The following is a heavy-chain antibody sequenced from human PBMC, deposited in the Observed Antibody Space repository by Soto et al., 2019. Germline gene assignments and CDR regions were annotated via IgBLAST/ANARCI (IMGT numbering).Heavy chain of an antibody. D-gene: IGHD5-18*01. J-gene: IGHJ6*02. CDR2: IYSGGST. CDR3: ASKPGRYSYYYYGMDV. V-gene: IGHV3-53*02. Sequence: EVQLVETGGGLIQPGGSLRLSCAASGFTVSSNYMSWVRQAPGKGLEWVSVIYSGGSTYYADSVKGRFTISRDNSKNTLYLQMNSLRAEDTAVYYCASKPGRYSYYYYGMDVWGQGTTVTVSS. CDR1: GFTVSSNY.